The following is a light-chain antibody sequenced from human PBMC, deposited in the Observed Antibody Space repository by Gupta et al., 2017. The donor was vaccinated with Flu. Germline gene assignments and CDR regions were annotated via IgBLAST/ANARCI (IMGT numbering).Light chain of an antibody. CDR1: QSISSY. J-gene: IGKJ4*01. CDR2: AAS. CDR3: QQLNNWPLT. Sequence: PSPLSASQGERATLSCRASQSISSYLAWYQQKPGKGPRLLIYAASTRETTIPARFSGSGSETEFTLTISSLQSEDFAVYFCQQLNNWPLTFGGGTKVEIK. V-gene: IGKV3-15*01.